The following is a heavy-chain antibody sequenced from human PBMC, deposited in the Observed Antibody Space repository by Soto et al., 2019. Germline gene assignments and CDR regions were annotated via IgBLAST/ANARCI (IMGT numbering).Heavy chain of an antibody. D-gene: IGHD2-2*02. V-gene: IGHV4-31*03. CDR3: AREVIPAAIYGDWFDP. CDR2: IDHSGST. CDR1: GGSISSGGYY. Sequence: PSETLSLTCSVSGGSISSGGYYWTWIRQHPGKGLEWIGYIDHSGSTYYNPSLKSRVTISVDTSKKQFSLKMRSVTAADTAVYYCAREVIPAAIYGDWFDPWGQGTLVTVSS. J-gene: IGHJ5*02.